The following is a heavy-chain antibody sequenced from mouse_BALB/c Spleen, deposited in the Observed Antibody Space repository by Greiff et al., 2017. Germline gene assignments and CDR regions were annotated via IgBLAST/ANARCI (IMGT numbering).Heavy chain of an antibody. CDR1: GFAFSSYD. J-gene: IGHJ4*01. V-gene: IGHV5-12-1*01. Sequence: DVMLVESGGGLVKPGGSLKLSCAASGFAFSSYDMSWVRQTPEKRLEWVAYISRGGGSTDYPDTVKGRFTISRDNAKNTLYLQMSSLKSEDTAMYYCARGGYYYGSSSYAMDYWGQGTSVTVSS. CDR2: ISRGGGST. CDR3: ARGGYYYGSSSYAMDY. D-gene: IGHD1-1*01.